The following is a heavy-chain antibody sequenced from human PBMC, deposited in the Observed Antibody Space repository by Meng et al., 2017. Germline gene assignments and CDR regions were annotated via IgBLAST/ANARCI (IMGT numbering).Heavy chain of an antibody. J-gene: IGHJ4*02. Sequence: QVQLVQSGAEVKKPGASVEVSCKASGYTFTTYAIHWVRQAPGQRLEWMGWINAGNSDTKYSQKLQGRVTITRDTSASTVYMEVSSLRSEDTGVYYCARAIAVSGTGRFDYWGQGTLVTVSS. V-gene: IGHV1-3*01. D-gene: IGHD6-19*01. CDR1: GYTFTTYA. CDR2: INAGNSDT. CDR3: ARAIAVSGTGRFDY.